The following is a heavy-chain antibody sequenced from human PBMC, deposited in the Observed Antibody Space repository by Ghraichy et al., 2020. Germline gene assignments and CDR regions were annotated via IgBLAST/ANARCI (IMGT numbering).Heavy chain of an antibody. V-gene: IGHV3-23*01. Sequence: GGSLRLSCAASGFTFSNYAMSWVRQGPGKGLEWVSSISESGDSTYYADSVKGRFTISRDNSKNTLYLQMNSLRAEDTAIYYCAKVLDFGVDYYFDYWGQGTLVTVSS. CDR1: GFTFSNYA. CDR3: AKVLDFGVDYYFDY. J-gene: IGHJ4*02. D-gene: IGHD3-3*01. CDR2: ISESGDST.